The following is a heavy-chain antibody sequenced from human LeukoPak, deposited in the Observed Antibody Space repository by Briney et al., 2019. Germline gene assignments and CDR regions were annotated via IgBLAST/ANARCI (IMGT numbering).Heavy chain of an antibody. CDR3: ASLVDTAMVTEDDAFDI. CDR2: MNPNSGNT. CDR1: GYTFTSYD. Sequence: ASVKVSCKASGYTFTSYDINWVRQATGQGLEWMGWMNPNSGNTGYAQKFQGRVTMTRNTSISTAYMELSSLRSEDTAVYYCASLVDTAMVTEDDAFDIWGQGTMVTVSS. V-gene: IGHV1-8*01. D-gene: IGHD5-18*01. J-gene: IGHJ3*02.